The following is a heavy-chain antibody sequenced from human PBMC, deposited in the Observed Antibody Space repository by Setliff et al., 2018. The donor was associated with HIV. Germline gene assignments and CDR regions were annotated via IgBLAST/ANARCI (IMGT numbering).Heavy chain of an antibody. CDR3: ARAIYYYDSSGYYYKSYYFDY. V-gene: IGHV4-61*02. J-gene: IGHJ4*02. D-gene: IGHD3-22*01. Sequence: SETLSLTCTVSGGSISSGSYYWSWIRQPAGKGLEWIGRIYASGSTNYNPSLKSRVTTSVDTSKNQFSLKLGSVTAADTAMYYCARAIYYYDSSGYYYKSYYFDYWGQGTLVTVSS. CDR2: IYASGST. CDR1: GGSISSGSYY.